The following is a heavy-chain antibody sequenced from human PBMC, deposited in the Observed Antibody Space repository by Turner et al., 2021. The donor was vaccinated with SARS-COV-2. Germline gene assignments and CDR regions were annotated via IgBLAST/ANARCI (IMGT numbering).Heavy chain of an antibody. J-gene: IGHJ4*02. V-gene: IGHV3-7*03. D-gene: IGHD5-18*01. CDR1: GFTFSSYW. CDR3: AGDLLGYSYGSDY. Sequence: EVQLVESGGGLVSPGGSLRLSCAASGFTFSSYWMTWGGRTPGEGLEWVANIQQDGSGKYYVDSVKGRFTISRDNAKNSLYLQMNSLRAEDTAVYYCAGDLLGYSYGSDYWGQGTLVTVSS. CDR2: IQQDGSGK.